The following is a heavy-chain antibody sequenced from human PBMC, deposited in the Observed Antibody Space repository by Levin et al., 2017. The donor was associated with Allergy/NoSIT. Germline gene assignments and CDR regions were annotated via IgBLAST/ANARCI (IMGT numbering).Heavy chain of an antibody. D-gene: IGHD6-25*01. Sequence: SGGSLRLSCAASGFTFSSYPMHWVRQAPGKGLEWVTVISNDGGDKHYADSVKGRFTISRDNSKNTLYLQMNSLRVEDTAVYYCARDSKIAAADYYFDNWGQGTLVTVSS. CDR2: ISNDGGDK. CDR3: ARDSKIAAADYYFDN. J-gene: IGHJ4*02. CDR1: GFTFSSYP. V-gene: IGHV3-30*04.